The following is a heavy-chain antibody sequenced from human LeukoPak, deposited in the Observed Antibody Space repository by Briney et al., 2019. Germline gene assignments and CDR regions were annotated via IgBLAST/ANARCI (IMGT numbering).Heavy chain of an antibody. CDR2: TGGSGGST. J-gene: IGHJ4*02. Sequence: GGSLRLSCAASGFTYSSYAMTWVRQAPGKGLECVASTGGSGGSTFYAASVKGRFTITRDNSRNTLSLQMNSLRAEDTAVYYCAKAKVAIDYSNSGSPHYYFDYWGQGTLVTVSS. V-gene: IGHV3-23*01. D-gene: IGHD3-10*01. CDR3: AKAKVAIDYSNSGSPHYYFDY. CDR1: GFTYSSYA.